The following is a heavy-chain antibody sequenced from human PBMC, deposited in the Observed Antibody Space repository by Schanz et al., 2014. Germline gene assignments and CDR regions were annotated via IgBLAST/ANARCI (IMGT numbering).Heavy chain of an antibody. Sequence: EGQLAESGGGLVQPGGSLRLSCAVSGFTVSSNHMSWVRQAPGKGLEWVSCTNGDGTNAKYADSVKGRFTISRDNAKNSLYLQMNSLSADDTAVFYCAKGMGYCSGGTCYDYYYYGLDVWGQGTTVTVSS. CDR3: AKGMGYCSGGTCYDYYYYGLDV. D-gene: IGHD2-15*01. CDR2: TNGDGTNA. J-gene: IGHJ6*02. CDR1: GFTVSSNH. V-gene: IGHV3-66*01.